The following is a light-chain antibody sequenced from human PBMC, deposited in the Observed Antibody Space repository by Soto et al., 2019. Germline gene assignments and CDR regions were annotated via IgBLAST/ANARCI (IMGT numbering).Light chain of an antibody. J-gene: IGKJ5*01. V-gene: IGKV1-39*01. CDR3: QQSYSSPPA. CDR1: QSISSS. CDR2: AAS. Sequence: DVQMTQSPSSLSASVGDRVTITCRASQSISSSLNWYQQKPGNAPNLLIYAASSLQSGVPSRFSGSGSGTDFTLTISTLQPEDFATYYCQQSYSSPPAFGQGTRLEIK.